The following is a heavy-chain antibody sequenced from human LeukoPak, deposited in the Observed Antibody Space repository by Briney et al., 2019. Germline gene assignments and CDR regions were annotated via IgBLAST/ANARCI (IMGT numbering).Heavy chain of an antibody. D-gene: IGHD2-15*01. CDR2: ISGSGGST. V-gene: IGHV3-23*01. CDR3: AKDLALYCSGGSCCALDY. CDR1: GFTFSSYA. J-gene: IGHJ4*02. Sequence: PGGSLRLSCAASGFTFSSYAMSWVRQAPGKGLEWVSAISGSGGSTYYADSVKGRFTISRDNSKNTLYLQMNSLRAEDTAVYYCAKDLALYCSGGSCCALDYWGQGTLITVSS.